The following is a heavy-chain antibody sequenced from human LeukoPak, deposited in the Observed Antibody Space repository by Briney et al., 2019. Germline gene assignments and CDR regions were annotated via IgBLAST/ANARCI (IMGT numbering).Heavy chain of an antibody. V-gene: IGHV4-38-2*01. CDR1: GYSISSGYY. CDR3: ARNYYDSSDY. Sequence: SETLSLTCAFSGYSISSGYYWGWIRQPPGKGLEWIGSIYHSGSTYYNPSLKSRVTISVDTSKNQFSLKLSSVTAADTAVYYCARNYYDSSDYWGQGTLVTVSS. J-gene: IGHJ4*02. CDR2: IYHSGST. D-gene: IGHD3-22*01.